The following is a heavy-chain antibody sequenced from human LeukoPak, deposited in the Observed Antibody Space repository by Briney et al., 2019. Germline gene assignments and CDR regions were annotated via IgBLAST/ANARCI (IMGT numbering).Heavy chain of an antibody. J-gene: IGHJ5*02. D-gene: IGHD3-22*01. Sequence: ASVKVSCKASGYTFTSYGISWVRQAPGQGLEWMGWISAYNGNTNYAQKLQARVTMTTDTSTSTAYMELRSLRSDDTAVYYCASSRGYYYDSSGYLANWFDPWGQGTLVTVSS. CDR1: GYTFTSYG. V-gene: IGHV1-18*01. CDR3: ASSRGYYYDSSGYLANWFDP. CDR2: ISAYNGNT.